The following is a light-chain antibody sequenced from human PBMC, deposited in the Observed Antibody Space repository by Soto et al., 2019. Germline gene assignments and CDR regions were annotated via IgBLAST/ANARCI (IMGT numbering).Light chain of an antibody. V-gene: IGKV1-5*03. CDR2: KAS. Sequence: DIQMTQSPSTLSASVGDRVTITCRASQSIGSWLAWYQQKPGKAPKLLIYKASSLESGVPSRFSGSGSGTEFTLTISSLQPDDFATYYCQQYNSHSTFGQGTKLEIK. CDR3: QQYNSHST. J-gene: IGKJ2*01. CDR1: QSIGSW.